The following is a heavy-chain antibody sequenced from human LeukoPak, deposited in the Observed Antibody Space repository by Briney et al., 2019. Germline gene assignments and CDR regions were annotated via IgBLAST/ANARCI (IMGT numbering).Heavy chain of an antibody. V-gene: IGHV1-2*02. Sequence: GASVKVSCKTSGYTFTGYYMHWVRQAPGQGLEWMGWINPNTGGTNYAQRFQGRVSMTRDTSISTAYMELSRLRSDDTAMYYCARDVYGLDVWGQGTTVTVSS. CDR2: INPNTGGT. CDR3: ARDVYGLDV. CDR1: GYTFTGYY. J-gene: IGHJ6*02.